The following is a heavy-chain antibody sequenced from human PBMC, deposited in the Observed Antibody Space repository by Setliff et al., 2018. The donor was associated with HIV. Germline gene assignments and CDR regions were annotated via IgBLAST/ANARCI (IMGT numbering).Heavy chain of an antibody. CDR1: GYTFTSYI. D-gene: IGHD1-1*01. V-gene: IGHV1-46*01. J-gene: IGHJ4*02. CDR3: AREFPGGTKGFDY. CDR2: IAPSSGGI. Sequence: ASVKVSCKASGYTFTSYIFHWVRQAAGQGLEWVGRIAPSSGGIHYAQKFQDRVTMTRDTSTSTVYMDLSRLRSEDTAVYYCAREFPGGTKGFDYWGQGTLVTVSS.